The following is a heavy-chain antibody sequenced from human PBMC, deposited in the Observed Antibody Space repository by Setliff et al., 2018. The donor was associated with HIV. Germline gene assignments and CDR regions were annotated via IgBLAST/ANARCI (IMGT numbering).Heavy chain of an antibody. CDR3: ARDDYFQH. CDR2: IYYRGST. CDR1: GGSISSSSYY. J-gene: IGHJ1*01. V-gene: IGHV4-39*02. Sequence: SETLSLTCTVSGGSISSSSYYWGWIRQPPGKGLEWIGSIYYRGSTYDNPSLKSRVTISVDTSKNQFSLRLSSVTAADTAVYYCARDDYFQHWGQGTQVTVSS.